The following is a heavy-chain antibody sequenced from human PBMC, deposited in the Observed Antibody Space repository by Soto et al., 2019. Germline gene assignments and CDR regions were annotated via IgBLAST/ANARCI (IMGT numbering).Heavy chain of an antibody. CDR1: GLSFSDYY. V-gene: IGHV3-11*01. Sequence: QVELVESGGGLVKPGGSLRLSCAASGLSFSDYYMSWIRQAPGKGLEWIAYITSSSSTIYYADSVKGRFTISRNDAKNLLYLKLDSLRAEDTAVYHAATAFRYSNLNYWGQGTLVTVSS. CDR2: ITSSSSTI. D-gene: IGHD2-15*01. CDR3: ATAFRYSNLNY. J-gene: IGHJ4*02.